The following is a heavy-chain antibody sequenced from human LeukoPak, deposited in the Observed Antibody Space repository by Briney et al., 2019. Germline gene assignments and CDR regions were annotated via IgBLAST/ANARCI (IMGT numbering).Heavy chain of an antibody. D-gene: IGHD1-26*01. CDR1: GGSISSSGYY. CDR3: ARHEYSGSYYGLSWFDP. Sequence: KPSETLSLTCTVSGGSISSSGYYWGWIRQPPGKGLEWIASIYYSGSTYYNPFLKSRVTISVDTSKNQLSLKLSPLTAADTAVYYCARHEYSGSYYGLSWFDPWGQGTLVTVSS. J-gene: IGHJ5*02. V-gene: IGHV4-39*01. CDR2: IYYSGST.